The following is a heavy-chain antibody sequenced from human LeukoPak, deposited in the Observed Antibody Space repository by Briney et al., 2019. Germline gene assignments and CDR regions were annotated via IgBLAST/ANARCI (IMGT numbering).Heavy chain of an antibody. CDR2: IIPILGIA. Sequence: SVKVSCKASGGTFSSYAISWVRQAPGQGLEWMGRIIPILGIANYAQKFQGRVTITADKSMSTAYMELSSLRPEDTAVYYCAQGPSGYYYYWGQGTLVTVSS. CDR3: AQGPSGYYYY. CDR1: GGTFSSYA. D-gene: IGHD3-22*01. J-gene: IGHJ4*02. V-gene: IGHV1-69*04.